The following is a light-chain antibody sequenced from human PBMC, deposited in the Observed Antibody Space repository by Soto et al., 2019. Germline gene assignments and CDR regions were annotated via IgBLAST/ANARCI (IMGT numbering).Light chain of an antibody. CDR3: QQYNNWPRT. J-gene: IGKJ1*01. CDR2: GAS. Sequence: EIVLTQSPATLSSFPVDRVTLSCMASQAVNTRLAWYQHKPGQAPRLLIYGASTRATGIPARFSGSGSGTEFTLTISSLQSEDFAVYYCQQYNNWPRTFGQGTKVDIK. CDR1: QAVNTR. V-gene: IGKV3-15*01.